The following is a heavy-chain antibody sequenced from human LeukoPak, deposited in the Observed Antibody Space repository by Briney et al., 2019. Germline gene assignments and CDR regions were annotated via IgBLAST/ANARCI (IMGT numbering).Heavy chain of an antibody. CDR2: ISGSGGST. V-gene: IGHV3-23*01. Sequence: PSETLSLTCTVSGGSILGSTYYWAWIRQAPGKGLEWVSAISGSGGSTYYADSVKGRFTISRDNSKNTLYLQMNSLRAEDTAVYYCAKLSQRDFDWLSPFDYWGQGTLVTVSS. J-gene: IGHJ4*02. CDR1: GGSILGSTYY. CDR3: AKLSQRDFDWLSPFDY. D-gene: IGHD3-9*01.